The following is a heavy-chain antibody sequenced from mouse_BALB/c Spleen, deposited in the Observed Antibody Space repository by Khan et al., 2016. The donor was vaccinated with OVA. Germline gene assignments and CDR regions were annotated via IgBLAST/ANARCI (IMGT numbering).Heavy chain of an antibody. CDR2: INTYTGEP. V-gene: IGHV9-3-1*01. D-gene: IGHD1-3*01. J-gene: IGHJ1*01. CDR3: ARYMPYWYFDV. Sequence: QIQLVQSGPELKKPGETVKISCKASGYTFTNYGMNWVKQAPGKGLKWMGWINTYTGEPTYADDFKGRFAFSLETSASTAYLQINNLKNEDTATYFWARYMPYWYFDVWGAGTTVTVSS. CDR1: GYTFTNYG.